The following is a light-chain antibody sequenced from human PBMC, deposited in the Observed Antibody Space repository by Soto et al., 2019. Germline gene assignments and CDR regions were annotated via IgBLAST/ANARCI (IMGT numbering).Light chain of an antibody. CDR2: DAI. CDR1: QSVSSSY. J-gene: IGKJ1*01. Sequence: EIVLTQSPGTLSLSPGERATLSCRASQSVSSSYLAWYQQKPGQTPRLLIYDAIIRAAEVPARFSGSWSGTEFTLTISSLQSEDFAVYYCQQYGGSPWTFGQGTKVDIK. V-gene: IGKV3-20*01. CDR3: QQYGGSPWT.